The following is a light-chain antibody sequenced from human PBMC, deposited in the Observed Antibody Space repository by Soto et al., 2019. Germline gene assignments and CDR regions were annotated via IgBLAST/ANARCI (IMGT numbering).Light chain of an antibody. CDR3: QQHNSFSIT. V-gene: IGKV1-5*03. Sequence: DIQMTQSPSTLSASVGAPAPVTCRASQSVSGWLAWYQQKPGKAPKLLIYKASSLESGVPSRFSGSGSGTEFTLTINSLQADDFATYYCQQHNSFSITFGQGTRLEIK. CDR2: KAS. CDR1: QSVSGW. J-gene: IGKJ5*01.